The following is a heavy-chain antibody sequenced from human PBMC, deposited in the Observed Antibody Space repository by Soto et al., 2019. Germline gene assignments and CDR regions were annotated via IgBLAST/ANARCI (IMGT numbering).Heavy chain of an antibody. CDR3: TTGVGHYFDS. J-gene: IGHJ4*02. V-gene: IGHV3-15*07. Sequence: EFQLVESGGDLVKPGGSLRLSCVASGSGFNDARMHWVRQAPGKGLEWVGRIKSKVHDETTDYAAPVRGRFIISRDDSKNMVHLQMNSLKTEDTGVYYCTTGVGHYFDSWGPGTLASASS. CDR1: GSGFNDAR. CDR2: IKSKVHDETT. D-gene: IGHD1-26*01.